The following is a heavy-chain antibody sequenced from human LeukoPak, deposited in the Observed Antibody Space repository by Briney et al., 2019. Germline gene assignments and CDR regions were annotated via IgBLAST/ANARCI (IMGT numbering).Heavy chain of an antibody. CDR2: IYYSGST. V-gene: IGHV4-59*01. CDR1: GGSISSYY. CDR3: ARWADYGGNSFDAFDI. D-gene: IGHD4-23*01. Sequence: PSETLSLTCTVSGGSISSYYWSWIRQPPGKGLEWIGYIYYSGSTNYNPSLKSRVTISVDTSKNQFSLKLSSVTAADTAVYYCARWADYGGNSFDAFDIWGQGTMVTVSS. J-gene: IGHJ3*02.